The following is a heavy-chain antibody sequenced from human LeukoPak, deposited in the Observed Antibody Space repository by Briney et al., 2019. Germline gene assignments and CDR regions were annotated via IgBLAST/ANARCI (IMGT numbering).Heavy chain of an antibody. CDR1: GYTFTICG. J-gene: IGHJ6*02. CDR3: ARDEYCSSTSCPLNYYYGMDV. Sequence: GASVKVSCTASGYTFTICGISWVRQAPGQGLEWMGWISAYNGNTNYAQKLQGRVTMTTDTSTSTAYMELRSLRSDDTAVYYCARDEYCSSTSCPLNYYYGMDVWGQGTTVTVSS. CDR2: ISAYNGNT. D-gene: IGHD2-2*01. V-gene: IGHV1-18*01.